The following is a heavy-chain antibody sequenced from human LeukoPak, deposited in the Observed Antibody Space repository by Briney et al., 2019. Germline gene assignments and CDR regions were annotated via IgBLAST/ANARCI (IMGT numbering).Heavy chain of an antibody. D-gene: IGHD3-22*01. J-gene: IGHJ3*02. CDR2: INHSGST. CDR3: ARGGEPQVGYYYDSSGPWAFDI. CDR1: GGSFSGYY. Sequence: SETLSLTCAVYGGSFSGYYWSWIRQPPGKGLEWIGEINHSGSTNYIPSLKSRVTISVDTSKNQFSLKLSSVTAADTAVYYCARGGEPQVGYYYDSSGPWAFDIWGQGTMVTVSS. V-gene: IGHV4-34*01.